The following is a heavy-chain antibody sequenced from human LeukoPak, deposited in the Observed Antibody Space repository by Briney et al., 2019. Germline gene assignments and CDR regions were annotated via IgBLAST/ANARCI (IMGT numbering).Heavy chain of an antibody. V-gene: IGHV4-61*02. D-gene: IGHD3-22*01. CDR1: GGSISSGSYY. CDR3: ARSGYYDGADY. J-gene: IGHJ4*02. CDR2: IYTSGST. Sequence: PSETLSLTCTVSGGSISSGSYYWSWIRQPAGKGQEWIGRIYTSGSTNYNPSLKSRVTISVDTSKNQFSLKLSSVSAADTAVYYCARSGYYDGADYWGQGTLVTVSS.